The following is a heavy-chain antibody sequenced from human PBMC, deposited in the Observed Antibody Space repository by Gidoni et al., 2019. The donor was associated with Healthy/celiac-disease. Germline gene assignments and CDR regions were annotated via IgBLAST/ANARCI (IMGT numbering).Heavy chain of an antibody. CDR2: INPSGGST. D-gene: IGHD3-22*01. V-gene: IGHV1-46*01. Sequence: QVQLVQSGAEVKKPGASVKVSCKASGYTFTSYYMHWVRQAPGKGLEWMGIINPSGGSTSYAQKFQGRVTMTRDTSTSTVYMELSSLRSEDTAVYYCARDYYYDSSGYYVPGYWGQGTLVTVSS. CDR1: GYTFTSYY. J-gene: IGHJ4*02. CDR3: ARDYYYDSSGYYVPGY.